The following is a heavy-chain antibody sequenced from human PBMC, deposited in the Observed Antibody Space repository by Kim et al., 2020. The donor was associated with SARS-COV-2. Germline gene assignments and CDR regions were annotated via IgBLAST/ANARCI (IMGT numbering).Heavy chain of an antibody. D-gene: IGHD2-15*01. V-gene: IGHV4-39*01. J-gene: IGHJ5*02. CDR3: ARPGGEGWYDWFDP. Sequence: TPPLQSRVPIPVDTSKTQYSLKLSSVTAADTAVYYCARPGGEGWYDWFDPWGQGTLVTVSS.